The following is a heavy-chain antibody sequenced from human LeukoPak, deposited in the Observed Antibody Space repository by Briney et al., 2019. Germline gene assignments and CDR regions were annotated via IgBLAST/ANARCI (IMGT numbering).Heavy chain of an antibody. CDR2: ISSSSYI. J-gene: IGHJ6*02. Sequence: GGSLRLSCAASGFTFSSYSMNWVRQAPGKGLEWVSSISSSSYIYYADSVKGRFTISRDNAKNSLYLQMNSLRAEDTAVYYCARTPKYYYYYGMDVWGQGTTVTVSS. CDR1: GFTFSSYS. CDR3: ARTPKYYYYYGMDV. V-gene: IGHV3-21*01.